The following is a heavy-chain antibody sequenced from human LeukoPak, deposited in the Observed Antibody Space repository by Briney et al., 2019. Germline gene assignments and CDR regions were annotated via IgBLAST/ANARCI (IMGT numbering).Heavy chain of an antibody. CDR1: GYIFTSYG. Sequence: GASVKVSCKASGYIFTSYGISWVRQAPGQRLEWMGWISVYNGDTTYAQKLQGRVTLTTDTSTTTAYMELRSLRYDDTAVYYCARDYPVISAPGASDFWGQGTLVTVSS. CDR3: ARDYPVISAPGASDF. V-gene: IGHV1-18*01. CDR2: ISVYNGDT. J-gene: IGHJ4*02. D-gene: IGHD4-23*01.